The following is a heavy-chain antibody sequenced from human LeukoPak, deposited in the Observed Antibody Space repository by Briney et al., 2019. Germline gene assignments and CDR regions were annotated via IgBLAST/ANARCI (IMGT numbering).Heavy chain of an antibody. J-gene: IGHJ4*02. V-gene: IGHV3-48*01. Sequence: GGSLRLSCAASGFTFSNYGMKWVRQAPGKGLEWVSYISSDRRNIYYADSVKGRFTIPRDNAEKSLYLQMNSLRAEDTAVYYCARDLNWAFDYWGQGNLVTVSS. CDR2: ISSDRRNI. D-gene: IGHD7-27*01. CDR3: ARDLNWAFDY. CDR1: GFTFSNYG.